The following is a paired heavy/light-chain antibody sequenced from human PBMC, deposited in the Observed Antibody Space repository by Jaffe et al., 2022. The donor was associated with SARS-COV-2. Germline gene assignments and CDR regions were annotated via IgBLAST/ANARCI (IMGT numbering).Light chain of an antibody. Sequence: QSALTQPASVSGSPGQSITISCTGTSSDVGGYNYVSWYQQHPGKAPKLMIYDVSNRPSGVSNRFSGSKSGNTASLTISGLQAEDEADYYCSSYTSSSTLVFGTGTKVTVL. CDR1: SSDVGGYNY. CDR2: DVS. V-gene: IGLV2-14*01. CDR3: SSYTSSSTLV. J-gene: IGLJ1*01.
Heavy chain of an antibody. Sequence: QVQLVESGGGLVKPGGSLRLSCAASGFTFSDYYMSWIRQAPGKGLEWVSYISSSGSTIYYADSVKGRFTISRDNAKNSLYLQMNSLRAEDTAVYYCARWRVGAVPFDYWGQGTLVTVSS. D-gene: IGHD1-26*01. V-gene: IGHV3-11*01. CDR3: ARWRVGAVPFDY. J-gene: IGHJ4*02. CDR1: GFTFSDYY. CDR2: ISSSGSTI.